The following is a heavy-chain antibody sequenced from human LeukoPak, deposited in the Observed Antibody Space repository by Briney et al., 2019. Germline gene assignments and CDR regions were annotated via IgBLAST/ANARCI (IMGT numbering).Heavy chain of an antibody. CDR2: ISAYNGNT. V-gene: IGHV1-18*01. Sequence: ASVKVSCKASGYTFTSYGISWVRQAPGQGLERMGWISAYNGNTNYAQKLQGRVTMTTDTSTSTAYMELRSLRSDDTAVYYCARDRGIDYDFWSGYYQSWFDPWGQGTLVTVSS. CDR3: ARDRGIDYDFWSGYYQSWFDP. D-gene: IGHD3-3*01. J-gene: IGHJ5*02. CDR1: GYTFTSYG.